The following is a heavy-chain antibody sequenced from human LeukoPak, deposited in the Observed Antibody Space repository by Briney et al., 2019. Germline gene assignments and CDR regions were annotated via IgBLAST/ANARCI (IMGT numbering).Heavy chain of an antibody. V-gene: IGHV4-59*08. Sequence: SETLSLTCTVSGGSISSYYWSWIRQPAGKGLEWIGRIYYSGSTNYNPSLKSRVTISVDTSKNQFSLKLSSVTAADTAVYYCARQGIAAEHDAFDIWGQGTMVTVSS. CDR1: GGSISSYY. J-gene: IGHJ3*02. CDR2: IYYSGST. D-gene: IGHD6-13*01. CDR3: ARQGIAAEHDAFDI.